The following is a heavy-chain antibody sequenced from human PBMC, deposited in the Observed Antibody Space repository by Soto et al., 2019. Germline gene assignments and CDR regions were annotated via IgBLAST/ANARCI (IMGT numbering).Heavy chain of an antibody. CDR2: IYHSGSA. CDR1: GGSVSSGNDH. CDR3: ARECVQVGATVD. J-gene: IGHJ4*02. D-gene: IGHD1-26*01. Sequence: QAQLQESGPGLVKPSETRSLPCTVSGGSVSSGNDHWSWIRQSPGNGLEWIGHIYHSGSANYNRSLKTRATISVDAPKTQFSLKLSSVTAADTAVYYCARECVQVGATVDWGQGTLVTVTS. V-gene: IGHV4-61*01.